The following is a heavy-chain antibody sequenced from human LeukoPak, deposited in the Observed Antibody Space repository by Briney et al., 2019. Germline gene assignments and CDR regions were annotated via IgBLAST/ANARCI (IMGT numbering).Heavy chain of an antibody. CDR2: INWNGGST. J-gene: IGHJ4*02. D-gene: IGHD3-22*01. V-gene: IGHV3-20*04. CDR1: GFTFDDYG. CDR3: ASGSGSGYYYFVY. Sequence: GGSLRLSCAASGFTFDDYGMSWVRQAPGKGLEWVSGINWNGGSTVYADSVKGRFTISRDNAKNSLYLQMNSLRAEDTALYYCASGSGSGYYYFVYWGQGTLVTVSS.